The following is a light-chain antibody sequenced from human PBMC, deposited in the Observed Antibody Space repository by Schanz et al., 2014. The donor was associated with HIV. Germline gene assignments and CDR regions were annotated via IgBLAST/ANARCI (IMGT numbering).Light chain of an antibody. V-gene: IGKV3-11*01. CDR2: DVS. Sequence: EIVLTQSPATLSLSPGERATLSCRASQSVSSHLAWYQQKPGQAPRLLIYDVSKRATGIPARFSSSGSGTDFTLTISRLEPEDFAVYYCQQYSSSPLTFGGGTKVEIK. J-gene: IGKJ4*01. CDR1: QSVSSH. CDR3: QQYSSSPLT.